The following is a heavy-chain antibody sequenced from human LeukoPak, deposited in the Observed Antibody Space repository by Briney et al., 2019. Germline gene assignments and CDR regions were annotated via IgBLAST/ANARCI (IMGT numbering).Heavy chain of an antibody. CDR3: ARDGGYYGSGTFDY. J-gene: IGHJ4*02. CDR2: IYHSGST. CDR1: GGSISSGGYS. V-gene: IGHV4-30-2*01. D-gene: IGHD3-10*01. Sequence: SETLSLTCAVSGGSISSGGYSWSWIRQPPGKGLEWIGYIYHSGSTYNNPSLKSRVTISVDRSKNQFSLKLSSVTAADTAVYYCARDGGYYGSGTFDYWGQGTLVTVSS.